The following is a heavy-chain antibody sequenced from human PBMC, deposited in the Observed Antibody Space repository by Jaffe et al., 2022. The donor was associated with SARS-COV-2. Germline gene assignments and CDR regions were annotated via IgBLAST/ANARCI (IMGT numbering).Heavy chain of an antibody. Sequence: QVQLVESGGGVVQPGRSLRLSCAASGFTFSSYGMHWVRQAPGKGLEWVAVIWYDGSNKYYADSVKGRFTISRDNSKNTLYLQMNSLRAEDTAVYYCASILIRGIAAAGRPPVDVWGQGTTVTVSS. CDR1: GFTFSSYG. CDR3: ASILIRGIAAAGRPPVDV. V-gene: IGHV3-33*01. J-gene: IGHJ6*02. D-gene: IGHD6-13*01. CDR2: IWYDGSNK.